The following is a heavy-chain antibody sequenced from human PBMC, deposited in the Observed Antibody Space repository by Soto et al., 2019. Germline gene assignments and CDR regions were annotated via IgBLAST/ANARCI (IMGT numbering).Heavy chain of an antibody. D-gene: IGHD3-22*01. V-gene: IGHV3-7*05. CDR2: IKQDGSEK. Sequence: EVQLVESGGGLVQPGGSLRLSCAASGFTFSSYWMSWVRQAPGKGLEWVANIKQDGSEKYYVDSVKGRLTISRDNANNSLYLQINSLRAEDTAVYYCARESSGCDQLFYYYGMDVWGQGTTVTVSS. CDR3: ARESSGCDQLFYYYGMDV. J-gene: IGHJ6*02. CDR1: GFTFSSYW.